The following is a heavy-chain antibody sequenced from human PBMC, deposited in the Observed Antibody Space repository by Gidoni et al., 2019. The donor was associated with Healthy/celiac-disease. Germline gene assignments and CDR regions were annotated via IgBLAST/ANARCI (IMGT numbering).Heavy chain of an antibody. D-gene: IGHD6-25*01. J-gene: IGHJ5*02. CDR3: AKGQSSVPKNSGSNWFDP. CDR2: ISGSGGST. V-gene: IGHV3-23*01. Sequence: EVQLLESGGGLVPPGGSLRLSCAASGFPFSSYAMSWVRQAPGKGLGGVSAISGSGGSTYYADSVKGRFTISRDNSKNTLYLQMNSLRAEDTAVYYCAKGQSSVPKNSGSNWFDPWGQGTLVTVSS. CDR1: GFPFSSYA.